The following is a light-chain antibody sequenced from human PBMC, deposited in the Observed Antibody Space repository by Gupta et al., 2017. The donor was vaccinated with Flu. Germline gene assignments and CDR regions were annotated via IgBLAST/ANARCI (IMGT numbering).Light chain of an antibody. J-gene: IGLJ3*02. CDR1: SRDVGGYNY. CDR3: CSYAGTYTWV. Sequence: SALTQPRSVSGSPGQSVTISCTCTSRDVGGYNYVPWYQQHPGKAPKLIIYDVNRRPSGVPDRFSGSTAGNTASLNVSGLQAEDEAEYYCCSYAGTYTWVFGGGTKLTVL. V-gene: IGLV2-11*01. CDR2: DVN.